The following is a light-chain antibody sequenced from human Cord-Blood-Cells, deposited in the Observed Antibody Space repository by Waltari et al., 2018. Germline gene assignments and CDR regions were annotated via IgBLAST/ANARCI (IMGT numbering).Light chain of an antibody. CDR2: GAS. V-gene: IGKV1-39*01. CDR3: QQNYSTPLT. Sequence: DIQRTQSPSSLSASVGDRVPLTCRASQSISSYLNWYQQKPGKAPKLLIYGASSLHSGVPSRFSGSGSGTDFTLTISSLQPEDFATYYCQQNYSTPLTFGGGTKVEIK. J-gene: IGKJ4*01. CDR1: QSISSY.